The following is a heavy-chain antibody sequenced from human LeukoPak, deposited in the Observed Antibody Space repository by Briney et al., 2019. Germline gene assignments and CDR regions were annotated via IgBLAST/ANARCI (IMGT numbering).Heavy chain of an antibody. CDR2: MTYDGIKR. J-gene: IGHJ6*03. CDR3: AKNRRIFGRTLQRHYMDV. D-gene: IGHD3-3*01. Sequence: PGRALRLSCAASGFTFSNYAMHWVRQAPGKGLEWVAFMTYDGIKRPYADSGKGRFTISRDNSKNTLYPQMDGLRPEDTAVYYCAKNRRIFGRTLQRHYMDVWGKGTTVAVSS. CDR1: GFTFSNYA. V-gene: IGHV3-30-3*02.